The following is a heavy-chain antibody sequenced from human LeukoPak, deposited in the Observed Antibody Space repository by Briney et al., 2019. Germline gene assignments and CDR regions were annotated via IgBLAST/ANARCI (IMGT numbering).Heavy chain of an antibody. CDR3: ASFHYYGSGAYYLSY. CDR1: GFTLSSYA. D-gene: IGHD3-10*01. CDR2: ICDSGATT. V-gene: IGHV3-23*01. J-gene: IGHJ4*02. Sequence: PGGPLRLSCAASGFTLSSYAMTWVRQAPGKGLEWVSDICDSGATTYYADSVKGRFTISRDNSKNTLYLQMSSLRAEDTAVYFCASFHYYGSGAYYLSYWGQGTLVTVSS.